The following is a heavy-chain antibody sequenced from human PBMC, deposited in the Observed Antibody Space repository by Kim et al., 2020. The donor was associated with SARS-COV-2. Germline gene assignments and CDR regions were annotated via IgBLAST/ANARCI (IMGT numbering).Heavy chain of an antibody. V-gene: IGHV4-59*01. J-gene: IGHJ4*02. CDR3: ARYSSGWYGDQGYFDY. Sequence: SETLSLTCTVSGGSISSYYWSWIRQPPGKGLEWIGYIYYSGSTNYNPSLKSRVTISVDTSKNQFSLKLSSVTAADTAVYYCARYSSGWYGDQGYFDYWGQGTLVTVSS. CDR1: GGSISSYY. CDR2: IYYSGST. D-gene: IGHD6-19*01.